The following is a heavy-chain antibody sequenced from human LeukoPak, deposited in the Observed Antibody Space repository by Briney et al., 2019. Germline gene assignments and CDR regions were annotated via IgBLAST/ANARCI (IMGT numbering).Heavy chain of an antibody. CDR3: AREGIVGATPFAFDI. Sequence: GGSLRLSCAASGFTFSSYSINWVRQAPGKGLEWVSSISSSSSYIYYADSVKGRFTISRGNAQNSLFLQMNSLRAEDTAVYYCAREGIVGATPFAFDIWGQGTMVTVSS. D-gene: IGHD1-26*01. CDR2: ISSSSSYI. CDR1: GFTFSSYS. J-gene: IGHJ3*02. V-gene: IGHV3-21*01.